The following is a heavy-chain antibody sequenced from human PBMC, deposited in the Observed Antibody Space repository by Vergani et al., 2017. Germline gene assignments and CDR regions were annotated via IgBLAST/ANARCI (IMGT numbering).Heavy chain of an antibody. Sequence: QVQLVQSGAAVKKPGASAKVSCTASGYIFKNYYMHWLRLAPGQGFQWMGVVNFVTGAATSPQKFEGRITMTRDTSTATFYMDLSSLKYEDTAIYYCARLIGYCTSGSCRPYYFDLWGQGALVTVSS. CDR1: GYIFKNYY. V-gene: IGHV1-46*02. J-gene: IGHJ4*02. CDR3: ARLIGYCTSGSCRPYYFDL. D-gene: IGHD2-15*01. CDR2: VNFVTGAA.